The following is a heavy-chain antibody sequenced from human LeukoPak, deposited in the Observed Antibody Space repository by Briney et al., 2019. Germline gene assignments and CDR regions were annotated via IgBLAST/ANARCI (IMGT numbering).Heavy chain of an antibody. CDR2: INHSGST. J-gene: IGHJ6*02. V-gene: IGHV4-39*01. CDR1: GGSISSGGYY. D-gene: IGHD5-12*01. Sequence: SQTLSLTCTVSGGSISSGGYYWSWIRQPPGKGLEWIGEINHSGSTNYNPSLKSRVTISVDTSKNQISLKLSSVTAADTAVYYCARHRAIRIVATIGYYYYGMDVWGQGTTVTVSS. CDR3: ARHRAIRIVATIGYYYYGMDV.